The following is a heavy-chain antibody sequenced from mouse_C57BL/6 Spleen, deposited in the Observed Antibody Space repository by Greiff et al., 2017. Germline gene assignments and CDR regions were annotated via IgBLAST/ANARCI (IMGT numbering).Heavy chain of an antibody. Sequence: QVQLQQPGAELVKPGASVTLSCKASGYTFTSYWMHWVKQRPGQGLEWIGMIHPNSGSTNYNEKFKSKATLTVDKSSSTAYMQLSSLTSEDSAVYYCARRWDGYDYAMDYWGQGTSVTVSS. CDR2: IHPNSGST. J-gene: IGHJ4*01. CDR1: GYTFTSYW. V-gene: IGHV1-64*01. D-gene: IGHD2-2*01. CDR3: ARRWDGYDYAMDY.